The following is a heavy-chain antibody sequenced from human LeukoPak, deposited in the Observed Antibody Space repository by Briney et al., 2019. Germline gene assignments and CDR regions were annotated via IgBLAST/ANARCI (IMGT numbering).Heavy chain of an antibody. CDR1: GFVFSNYW. CDR2: INYDGSEM. D-gene: IGHD4-23*01. Sequence: GGSLRLSCAASGFVFSNYWMSWVRQAPGKGLEWMANINYDGSEMYYVDSVKGRFTISRDNAKNSLYLQMNSLRVEDTAVYYCGRSEVTIPNSFWGQGTLVTVSS. CDR3: GRSEVTIPNSF. V-gene: IGHV3-7*01. J-gene: IGHJ4*02.